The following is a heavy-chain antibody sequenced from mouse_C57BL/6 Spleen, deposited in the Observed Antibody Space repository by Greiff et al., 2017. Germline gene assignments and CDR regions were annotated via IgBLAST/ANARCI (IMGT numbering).Heavy chain of an antibody. CDR2: ISDGGSYT. V-gene: IGHV5-4*03. D-gene: IGHD4-1*02. J-gene: IGHJ1*03. CDR3: ARSTLDWYFDV. CDR1: GFTFSSYA. Sequence: EVKLVESGGGLVKPGGSLKLSCAASGFTFSSYAMSWVRQTPEKRLEWVATISDGGSYTYYPDNVKGRFTISRDNAKNNLYLQMSHLKSEDTAMYYCARSTLDWYFDVWGTGTTVTVSS.